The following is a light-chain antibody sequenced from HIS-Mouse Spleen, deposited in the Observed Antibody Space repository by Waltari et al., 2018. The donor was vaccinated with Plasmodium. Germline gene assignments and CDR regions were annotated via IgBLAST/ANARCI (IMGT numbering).Light chain of an antibody. J-gene: IGKJ2*01. CDR3: QQYNSYSYT. CDR1: QSISSG. Sequence: DIQITQSPSTLSASVGDRATITCRASQSISSGLAWYQQKPGKAPKLMTYKASSLESGVPSRFSGSGSGTEFTLTISSLQPDDFATYYCQQYNSYSYTFGQGTKLEIK. CDR2: KAS. V-gene: IGKV1-5*03.